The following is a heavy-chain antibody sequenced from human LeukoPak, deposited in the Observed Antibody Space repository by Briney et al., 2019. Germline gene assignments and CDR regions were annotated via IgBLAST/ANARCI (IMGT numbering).Heavy chain of an antibody. J-gene: IGHJ4*02. CDR3: ANIAVAGTDY. V-gene: IGHV3-21*01. Sequence: GGSLRLSCAASGFTFSSFSMNWVRQAPGKGLEWVSCISSSSSYIYYADSVKGRFTISRDNAKNSLFLDMNNLRAEDTAVYYCANIAVAGTDYWGQGTLVTVSS. D-gene: IGHD6-19*01. CDR2: ISSSSSYI. CDR1: GFTFSSFS.